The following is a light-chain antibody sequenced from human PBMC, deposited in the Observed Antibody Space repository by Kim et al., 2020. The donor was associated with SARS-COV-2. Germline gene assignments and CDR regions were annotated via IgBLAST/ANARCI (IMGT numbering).Light chain of an antibody. Sequence: PPGERAILSCRASQSVSSSYLAWYQHKPGQSPRLLIHGASSRATGVPDRFRGGGSGTDFTLTITRLEPGDFAVYYCQQYGRSPTTFGQGTRLEIK. CDR2: GAS. CDR3: QQYGRSPTT. V-gene: IGKV3-20*01. CDR1: QSVSSSY. J-gene: IGKJ5*01.